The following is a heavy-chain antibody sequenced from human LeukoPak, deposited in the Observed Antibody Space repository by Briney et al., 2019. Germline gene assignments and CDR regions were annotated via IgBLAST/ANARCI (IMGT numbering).Heavy chain of an antibody. CDR1: GFTFSSYG. Sequence: GGSLRLSCAASGFTFSSYGMHWVRQAPGKGLEYVSAISSTGDSTYYANSVKARFTISRDNSKNTLFLQMGSLRADDMAVYYCARVPRSYYYYYYMDVWGKGTTVTVSS. CDR3: ARVPRSYYYYYYMDV. J-gene: IGHJ6*03. CDR2: ISSTGDST. V-gene: IGHV3-64*01.